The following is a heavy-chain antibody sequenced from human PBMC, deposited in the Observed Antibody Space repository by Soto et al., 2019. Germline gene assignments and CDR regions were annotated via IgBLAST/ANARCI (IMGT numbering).Heavy chain of an antibody. D-gene: IGHD3-3*01. CDR1: GFSFSSYG. J-gene: IGHJ4*02. CDR3: AKDFFYDFWSGYFDY. CDR2: ISYDGSNK. Sequence: GVSLSISWAASGFSFSSYGVHWVRQAPGKGLEWVAVISYDGSNKYYADSVKGRXXISRDNSNNTLYLQMNSLRAEDTAVYYCAKDFFYDFWSGYFDYWXQGTLVTVSS. V-gene: IGHV3-30*18.